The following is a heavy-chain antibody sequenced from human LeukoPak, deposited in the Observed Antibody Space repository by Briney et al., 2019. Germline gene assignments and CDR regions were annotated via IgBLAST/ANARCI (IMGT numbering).Heavy chain of an antibody. J-gene: IGHJ6*03. CDR2: INHSGST. CDR3: ARGPSSSFYMDV. CDR1: GGSFSGYY. Sequence: PSETLSLTCAVYGGSFSGYYWSWIRQPPGKGLEWIGEINHSGSTNYNPSLKSRVTISVDTSKNQFSLKLSSVTAADTAVYYCARGPSSSFYMDVWGKGTTVTISS. V-gene: IGHV4-34*01.